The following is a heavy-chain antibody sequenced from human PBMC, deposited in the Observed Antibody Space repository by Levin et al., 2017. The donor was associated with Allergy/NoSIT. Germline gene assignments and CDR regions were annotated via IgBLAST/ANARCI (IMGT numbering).Heavy chain of an antibody. CDR2: IYSTGRS. Sequence: SQTLSLTCTVSCASVLSSSYYWGWIRQSPGKGLQWIGSIYSTGRSYYSPALKSRVTLSLDESKNQFSLRPTSVTAADTAVYYCGCGAGSPIDYWGQGTLVTVSS. CDR3: GCGAGSPIDY. CDR1: CASVLSSSYY. D-gene: IGHD3-10*01. V-gene: IGHV4-39*07. J-gene: IGHJ4*02.